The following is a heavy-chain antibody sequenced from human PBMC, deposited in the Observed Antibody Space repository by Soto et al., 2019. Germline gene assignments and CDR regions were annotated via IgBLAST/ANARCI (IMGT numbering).Heavy chain of an antibody. CDR1: GGSISSYY. V-gene: IGHV4-59*01. CDR3: ARVRRGNYYDSSGYYYFDY. J-gene: IGHJ4*02. Sequence: SETLSLTCTVSGGSISSYYWSWLRQPPGKGLEWIGYIYYSGSTNYNPSLKSRVTISVDTSKNQFSLKLSSVTAADTAVYYCARVRRGNYYDSSGYYYFDYWGQGTRVTVSS. D-gene: IGHD3-22*01. CDR2: IYYSGST.